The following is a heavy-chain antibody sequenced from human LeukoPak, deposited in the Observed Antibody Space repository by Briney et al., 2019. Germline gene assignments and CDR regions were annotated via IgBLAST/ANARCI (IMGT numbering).Heavy chain of an antibody. CDR3: ARVAFYDPDAFDI. CDR1: GFTFSDYY. Sequence: PGGSLRLSCAASGFTFSDYYMSWIRQAPGKGLEWVSYISSSGSTIYYADSVKGRFTISRDNAKNSLYLQMNSLRAEDTAVYYCARVAFYDPDAFDIWGQGTMVTVSS. V-gene: IGHV3-11*01. J-gene: IGHJ3*02. CDR2: ISSSGSTI. D-gene: IGHD2/OR15-2a*01.